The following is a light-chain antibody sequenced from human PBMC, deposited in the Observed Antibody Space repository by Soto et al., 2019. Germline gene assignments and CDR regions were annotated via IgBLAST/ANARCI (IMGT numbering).Light chain of an antibody. CDR3: QHYNSYGT. CDR1: QSVSSN. V-gene: IGKV3-15*01. J-gene: IGKJ1*01. CDR2: GAS. Sequence: EVVLTQSPVTLSLSPGERATLSCRASQSVSSNLAWYQQKPGQAPRLLIYGASTRATGIPARFSGSGPGTEFTLTISSLQPDDFAAYYCQHYNSYGTFGQGTKV.